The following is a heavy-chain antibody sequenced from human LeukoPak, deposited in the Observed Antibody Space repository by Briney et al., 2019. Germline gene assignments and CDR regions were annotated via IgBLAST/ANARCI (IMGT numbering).Heavy chain of an antibody. V-gene: IGHV1-69*02. Sequence: SVKVSCKASGGTFSSYTISWVRQAPGQGLEWMGRIIPILGIANYAQKFQGRVTITADKSTSTAYMERSSLRSEDTAVYYCATTVWFRELAFDYWGQRTLVTVSS. CDR3: ATTVWFRELAFDY. J-gene: IGHJ4*02. CDR2: IIPILGIA. CDR1: GGTFSSYT. D-gene: IGHD3-10*01.